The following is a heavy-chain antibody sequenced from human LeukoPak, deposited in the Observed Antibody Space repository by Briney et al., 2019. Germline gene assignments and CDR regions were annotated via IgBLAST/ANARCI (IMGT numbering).Heavy chain of an antibody. V-gene: IGHV3-23*01. Sequence: PGGSLRLSCAASGFTFSSYAMSWVRQAPGKGLEWVSAISGSGGSTYYADSVKGRFTISRDNAKNSLYLQMNSLRVEDTAVYYCAKEGRSLQTYWGQGTLVTDSS. CDR2: ISGSGGST. D-gene: IGHD5-24*01. CDR3: AKEGRSLQTY. CDR1: GFTFSSYA. J-gene: IGHJ4*02.